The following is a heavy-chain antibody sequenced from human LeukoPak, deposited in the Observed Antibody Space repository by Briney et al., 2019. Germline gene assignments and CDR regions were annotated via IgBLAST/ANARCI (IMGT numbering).Heavy chain of an antibody. Sequence: SETLSLTXTVSGGSISSSSYYWSWIRQPAGKGREWIGRIYTTGNTDYNPSLKSRVTMSVDTSKNQFSLNLSSVTAADTAVYYCARDARGWSGFDYWGQGTLVTVSS. CDR1: GGSISSSSYY. V-gene: IGHV4-61*02. D-gene: IGHD3-3*01. J-gene: IGHJ4*02. CDR2: IYTTGNT. CDR3: ARDARGWSGFDY.